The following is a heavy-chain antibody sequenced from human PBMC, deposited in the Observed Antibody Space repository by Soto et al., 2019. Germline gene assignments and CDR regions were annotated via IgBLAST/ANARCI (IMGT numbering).Heavy chain of an antibody. V-gene: IGHV1-2*02. CDR2: INPNSGGT. Sequence: ASVKGAWETSGYTLTGYYMRWVRQENGQGLEWMGWINPNSGGTNYAQKFQGRVTMTRDTSISTAYMELSRLRSDDTAVYYCARDYYDSSGSNWFDPWGQGTLVTAPQ. CDR3: ARDYYDSSGSNWFDP. J-gene: IGHJ5*02. D-gene: IGHD3-22*01. CDR1: GYTLTGYY.